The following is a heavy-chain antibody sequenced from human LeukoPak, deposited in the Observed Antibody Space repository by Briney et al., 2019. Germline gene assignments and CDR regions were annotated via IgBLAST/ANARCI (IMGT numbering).Heavy chain of an antibody. CDR3: ARSYGDYVGAFDI. J-gene: IGHJ3*02. Sequence: PSGTLSLTCTVSGGSISSYYWSWIRQPPGKGLEWIGYIYYSGSTNYNPSLKSRVTISVDTSKNQFSLKLSSVTAADTAVYYCARSYGDYVGAFDIWGQGTMVTVSS. D-gene: IGHD4-17*01. CDR1: GGSISSYY. V-gene: IGHV4-59*01. CDR2: IYYSGST.